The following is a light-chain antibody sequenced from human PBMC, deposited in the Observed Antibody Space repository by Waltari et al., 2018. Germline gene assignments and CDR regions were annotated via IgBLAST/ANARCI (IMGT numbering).Light chain of an antibody. CDR2: AAS. J-gene: IGKJ1*01. Sequence: DIQMTQSPSSLSASVRDRVTITCRASQSMSSYLNWYQQKPGKAPKLLIYAASSLQSGVPQMFSCSGSGTDFTLTISSLQPEDFATYYCQQSYSTPPTFGQGTKVEIK. CDR3: QQSYSTPPT. V-gene: IGKV1-39*01. CDR1: QSMSSY.